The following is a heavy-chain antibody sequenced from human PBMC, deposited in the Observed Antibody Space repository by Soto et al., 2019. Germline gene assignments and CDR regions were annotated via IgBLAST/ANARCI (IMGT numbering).Heavy chain of an antibody. D-gene: IGHD5-18*01. CDR2: IITAFGTT. V-gene: IGHV1-69*01. Sequence: QVQLVQSGPEVKKPGSSVKVSCKASGDTFNSYVITWVRQAPGQGLEWLGGIITAFGTTSYAQNFQDRLTITADEAATPDHMELGSLTSDDSAMYYCTRSYGYTFGGSLDNWGQGTLVTVSS. CDR3: TRSYGYTFGGSLDN. CDR1: GDTFNSYV. J-gene: IGHJ4*02.